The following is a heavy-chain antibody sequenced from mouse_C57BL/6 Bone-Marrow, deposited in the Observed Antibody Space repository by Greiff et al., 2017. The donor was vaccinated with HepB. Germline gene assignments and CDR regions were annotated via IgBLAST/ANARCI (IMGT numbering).Heavy chain of an antibody. CDR3: ARCADGYARLDSVDY. CDR2: IYPGGGYT. CDR1: GYTFTNYW. Sequence: QVQLQQSGAELVRPGTSVKMSCKASGYTFTNYWIGWAKQRPGHGLEWIGDIYPGGGYTNYNEKFKGKATLTADKSSSTAYMQFSSLTSEDSAIYYYARCADGYARLDSVDYWGQGTTLTVSA. J-gene: IGHJ2*01. V-gene: IGHV1-63*01. D-gene: IGHD2-2*01.